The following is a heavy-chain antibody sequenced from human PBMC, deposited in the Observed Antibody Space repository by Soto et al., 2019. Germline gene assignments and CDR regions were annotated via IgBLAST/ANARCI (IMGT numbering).Heavy chain of an antibody. D-gene: IGHD6-13*01. V-gene: IGHV1-69*01. CDR3: AGQQLNSWRWFDP. Sequence: QVQLVQSGAEVKKPGSTVKVSCKASGGTFSSYAISWVRQAPGQGLQWMGGIIPIFGSANYAQKFQGRVTITADEAASTAYMELSSLRSEDTAVYYWAGQQLNSWRWFDPWVQGTLGTVSS. CDR2: IIPIFGSA. J-gene: IGHJ5*02. CDR1: GGTFSSYA.